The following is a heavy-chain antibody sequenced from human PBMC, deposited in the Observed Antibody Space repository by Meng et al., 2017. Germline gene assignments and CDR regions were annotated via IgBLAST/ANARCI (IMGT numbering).Heavy chain of an antibody. D-gene: IGHD2-21*02. Sequence: GESLKISCAASGFTVSSNYMSWVRQAPGKGLEWVSVIYSGGSTYYADSVKGRFTISRDNSKNTLYLQMNSLRAEDTAVYYCARVAYYCGGDCYPYYFDYWGQGTLVTVSS. V-gene: IGHV3-53*01. J-gene: IGHJ4*02. CDR2: IYSGGST. CDR1: GFTVSSNY. CDR3: ARVAYYCGGDCYPYYFDY.